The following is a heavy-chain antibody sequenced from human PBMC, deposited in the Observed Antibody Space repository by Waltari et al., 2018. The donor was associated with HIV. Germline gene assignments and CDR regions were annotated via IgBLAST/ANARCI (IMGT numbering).Heavy chain of an antibody. CDR1: GGAFSDSY. Sequence: QVKLQQWGSGRLQESETLSLSCAIYGGAFSDSYWTWIRQSPQKGMEWIGEVSQNGGTNYNTSLKSRVSISVDTSKNQFILTVTSLTASDTAGYYCARGTVIAGDLRFYYYYHGMDVWGQGTTVTVSS. CDR2: VSQNGGT. J-gene: IGHJ6*02. CDR3: ARGTVIAGDLRFYYYYHGMDV. D-gene: IGHD2-21*01. V-gene: IGHV4-34*02.